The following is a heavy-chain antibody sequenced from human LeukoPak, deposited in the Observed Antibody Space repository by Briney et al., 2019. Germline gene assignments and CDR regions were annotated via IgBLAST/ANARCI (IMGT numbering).Heavy chain of an antibody. CDR3: VKDVPLPFDF. Sequence: PGGSLRLSCAASGFTFRDFAMSWVRQAPGKGLEWVSAISGDAHSTYYADSLKGRFTISRDNSKNTLYLQMNSLRAADTATYFCVKDVPLPFDFWGQGALVIVSS. CDR2: ISGDAHST. V-gene: IGHV3-23*01. J-gene: IGHJ4*02. CDR1: GFTFRDFA.